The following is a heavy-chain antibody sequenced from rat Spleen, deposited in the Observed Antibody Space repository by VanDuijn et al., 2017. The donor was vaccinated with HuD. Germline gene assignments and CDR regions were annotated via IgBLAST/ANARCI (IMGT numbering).Heavy chain of an antibody. V-gene: IGHV5-29*01. D-gene: IGHD1-9*01. Sequence: EVQLVESDGGLVQPGRSLKLSCAASGFTFSAYYMAWVRQAPTKGLEWVATISYDGGRNFYRDSVKGRFTISRDDAKSTLSLQMDSLRSEDTATYYCVRRHYGYTDYFDYWGQGVMVTVSS. CDR2: ISYDGGRN. CDR3: VRRHYGYTDYFDY. CDR1: GFTFSAYY. J-gene: IGHJ2*01.